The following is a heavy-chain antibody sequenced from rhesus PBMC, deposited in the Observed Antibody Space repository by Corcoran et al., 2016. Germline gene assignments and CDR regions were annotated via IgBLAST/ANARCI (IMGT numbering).Heavy chain of an antibody. CDR1: DYSISSGSG. D-gene: IGHD4-29*01. CDR2: IGGGSGST. Sequence: QVQLQESGPGLVKPSETLSLTCAVSDYSISSGSGWTWIRQPPGKGLEWIGYIGGGSGSTNSNPSLKSRVTISKHTSKNQFSLKLSSVTAADAAVYYCARDRVARGDAFDFWGQGLRVTVSS. V-gene: IGHV4-127*01. J-gene: IGHJ3*01. CDR3: ARDRVARGDAFDF.